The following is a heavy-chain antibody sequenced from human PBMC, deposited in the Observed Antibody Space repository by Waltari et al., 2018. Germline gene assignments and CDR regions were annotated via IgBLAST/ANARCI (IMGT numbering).Heavy chain of an antibody. CDR1: GYTFTSYY. Sequence: QVQLVQSGAEVKKPGASVKVSCKASGYTFTSYYMHWVRQAPGQGLEWQGIINPSGGSTSYAQKFQVIVTITRDTSTSTVYMELSSLRSEDTGVYYCARRRADTAMVDYYYYYYMDVWGKGTTVTVSS. CDR2: INPSGGST. J-gene: IGHJ6*03. D-gene: IGHD5-18*01. CDR3: ARRRADTAMVDYYYYYYMDV. V-gene: IGHV1-46*03.